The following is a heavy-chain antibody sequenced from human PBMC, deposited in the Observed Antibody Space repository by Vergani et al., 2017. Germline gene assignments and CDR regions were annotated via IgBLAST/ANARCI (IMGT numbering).Heavy chain of an antibody. CDR1: GITFSSYW. CDR2: IKQDGSEK. CDR3: ARDQVVVTGILDY. D-gene: IGHD2-21*02. Sequence: EVQLVESGGGLVQPGGSLRLSCAASGITFSSYWMTWVRQAPGKGLEWVANIKQDGSEKYYVDSVKGRFSISRDNVKNSLYLHMNSLRAEDTAVYYCARDQVVVTGILDYWGQGALVTVSS. J-gene: IGHJ4*02. V-gene: IGHV3-7*01.